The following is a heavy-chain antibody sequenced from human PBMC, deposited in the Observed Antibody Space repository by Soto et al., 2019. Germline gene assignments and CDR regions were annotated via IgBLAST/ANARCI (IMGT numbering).Heavy chain of an antibody. D-gene: IGHD6-19*01. CDR3: ARGLSDTGGWITGLYYFDY. CDR2: IYSGGST. Sequence: GGSLRLSCAASGVTGISNYMSWVRQAPGKGLEWVSVIYSGGSTYYADSVKGRFTISRHNSKNTLYLQMNSLRAEDTAVYYCARGLSDTGGWITGLYYFDYWGQGTLVTVSS. CDR1: GVTGISNY. V-gene: IGHV3-53*04. J-gene: IGHJ4*02.